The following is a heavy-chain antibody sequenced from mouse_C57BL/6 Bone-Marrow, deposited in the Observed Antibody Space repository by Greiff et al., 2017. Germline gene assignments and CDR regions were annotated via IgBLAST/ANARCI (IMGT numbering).Heavy chain of an antibody. V-gene: IGHV5-6*01. CDR2: ISSGGSYT. J-gene: IGHJ2*01. CDR1: GFTFSSYG. CDR3: ARHRAPYFDY. Sequence: EVQGVESGGDLVKPGGSLKLSCAASGFTFSSYGMSWVRQTPDKRLAWVATISSGGSYTYYPDCVKGRFTISRDKAKNTLYLQMSSLKSEDTAMYYCARHRAPYFDYWGQGTTLTVSS. D-gene: IGHD3-3*01.